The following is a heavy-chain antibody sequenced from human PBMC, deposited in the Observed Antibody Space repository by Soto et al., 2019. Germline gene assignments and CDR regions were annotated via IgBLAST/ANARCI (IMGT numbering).Heavy chain of an antibody. V-gene: IGHV4-31*03. CDR3: ARVRSNYGEFDY. D-gene: IGHD4-4*01. Sequence: SETLFLTCTVSGGSISSGGYYWSWIRQHPGKGLEWIGYIYYSGSTYYNPSLKSRVTISVDTSKNQFSLKLSSVTAADTAVYYCARVRSNYGEFDYWGQGTLVTVSS. J-gene: IGHJ4*02. CDR1: GGSISSGGYY. CDR2: IYYSGST.